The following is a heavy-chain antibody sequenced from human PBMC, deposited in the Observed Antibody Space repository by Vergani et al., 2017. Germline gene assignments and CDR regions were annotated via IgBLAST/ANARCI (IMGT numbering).Heavy chain of an antibody. Sequence: EVQLVQSGAEVKKPGESLKISCKGSGYSFTRYWIGWVRQMPGKGLEWMGIIYPVDSDTRYSPSFQGQVTISADKSISTAYLQWSSLKASDTAMYYCARHRGWGLVVVAATEWYYYYGMDVWGQGTTVTVSS. CDR3: ARHRGWGLVVVAATEWYYYYGMDV. V-gene: IGHV5-51*01. D-gene: IGHD2-15*01. J-gene: IGHJ6*02. CDR2: IYPVDSDT. CDR1: GYSFTRYW.